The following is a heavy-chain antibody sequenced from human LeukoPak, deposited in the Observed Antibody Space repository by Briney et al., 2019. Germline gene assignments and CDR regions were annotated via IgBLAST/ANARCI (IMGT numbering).Heavy chain of an antibody. CDR2: IYYSGST. V-gene: IGHV4-30-4*08. J-gene: IGHJ5*02. CDR3: ARQVVPGFISPFDP. CDR1: GGSISSGDYY. Sequence: SETLSLTCTVSGGSISSGDYYWSWIRQPPGKGLEWIGYIYYSGSTYYNPSLKSRVTISVDTSKNQFSLKLSSVTAADTAVYYCARQVVPGFISPFDPWGQGTLVTVSS. D-gene: IGHD2-2*01.